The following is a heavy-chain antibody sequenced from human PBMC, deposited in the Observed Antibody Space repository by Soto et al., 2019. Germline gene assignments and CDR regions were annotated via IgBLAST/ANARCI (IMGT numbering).Heavy chain of an antibody. CDR1: GGTFSSYA. V-gene: IGHV1-69*12. J-gene: IGHJ3*02. Sequence: QVQLVQSGAEVKKPGSSVKVSCKASGGTFSSYAISWVRQAPGQGLEWMGGIIPIFGTANYAQKFQGRVTITADESTSTAYMELGSLRSEDTAVYYCARDPDPQPREEGGLRWYHDAFDIWGQGTMVTVSS. CDR2: IIPIFGTA. CDR3: ARDPDPQPREEGGLRWYHDAFDI. D-gene: IGHD4-17*01.